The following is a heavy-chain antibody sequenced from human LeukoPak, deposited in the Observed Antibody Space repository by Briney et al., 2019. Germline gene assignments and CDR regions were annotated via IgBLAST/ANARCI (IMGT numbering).Heavy chain of an antibody. CDR3: ASGERGYSYGPLDY. Sequence: SETLSLTCTVSGGSIRSYYWSWIRQPPGKGLEWIGYIFYAGSTTYNPSLKSRVTISIDTSKNQFSLMLNSVTAADTAVYYCASGERGYSYGPLDYWGQGILVTVSS. V-gene: IGHV4-59*08. CDR2: IFYAGST. J-gene: IGHJ4*02. CDR1: GGSIRSYY. D-gene: IGHD5-18*01.